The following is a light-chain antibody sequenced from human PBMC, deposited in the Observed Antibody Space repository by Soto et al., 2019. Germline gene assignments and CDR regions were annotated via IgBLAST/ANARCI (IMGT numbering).Light chain of an antibody. V-gene: IGLV2-14*01. J-gene: IGLJ1*01. CDR3: SSYTSINLYV. CDR1: SSDIGGYKH. Sequence: QSALTQPASVSGSPGQSISISCTGTSSDIGGYKHVSWYQQHPGKAPKLIIFDVSSRPSGVSNRFSGSKSGNTASLTISGLQAEDEADCYCSSYTSINLYVFGTGTKVTVL. CDR2: DVS.